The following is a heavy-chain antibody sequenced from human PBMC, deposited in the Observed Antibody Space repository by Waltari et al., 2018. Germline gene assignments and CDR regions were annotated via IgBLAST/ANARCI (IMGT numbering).Heavy chain of an antibody. J-gene: IGHJ4*02. CDR2: IFADGTT. D-gene: IGHD1-26*01. V-gene: IGHV3-53*01. CDR1: GFSVGNKY. CDR3: ARDSGAGGPFFL. Sequence: ELELVQSGGGDVQPGGSLRLSCVASGFSVGNKYMTWVRQAPGEGPAEVSVIFADGTTLYARAVECRFTISRDSSKNTVCLQMHSLGVDDTAVYYCARDSGAGGPFFLWGQGDLVTVSS.